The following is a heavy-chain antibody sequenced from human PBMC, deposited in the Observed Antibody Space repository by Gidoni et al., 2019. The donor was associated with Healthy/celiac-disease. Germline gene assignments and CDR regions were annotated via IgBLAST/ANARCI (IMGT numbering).Heavy chain of an antibody. CDR2: IYTSGST. CDR1: GGSISSYY. CDR3: ARGRGGYCSSTSCYTGLLFDY. V-gene: IGHV4-4*07. D-gene: IGHD2-2*02. J-gene: IGHJ4*02. Sequence: QVQLQESGPGLVKPSETLSLTCTVSGGSISSYYWSWIRQPAGKGLEWIGRIYTSGSTHYNPSLKSRVTMSVDTSKNQFSLKLSSVTAADTAVYYCARGRGGYCSSTSCYTGLLFDYWGQGTLVTVSS.